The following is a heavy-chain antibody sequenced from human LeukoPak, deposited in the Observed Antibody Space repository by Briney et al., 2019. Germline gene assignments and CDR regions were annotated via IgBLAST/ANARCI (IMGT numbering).Heavy chain of an antibody. Sequence: ASFKVSCKASCYTFTSYGISWVRQAPGQGLEWIGWIIAYNGNTNYAQKLQGRVTMTTDTSTSTAYMELRSLRSDDTAVYYCASYRVVAATTGAFDIWGQGPMVTVSS. CDR1: CYTFTSYG. CDR2: IIAYNGNT. D-gene: IGHD2-15*01. CDR3: ASYRVVAATTGAFDI. J-gene: IGHJ3*02. V-gene: IGHV1-18*01.